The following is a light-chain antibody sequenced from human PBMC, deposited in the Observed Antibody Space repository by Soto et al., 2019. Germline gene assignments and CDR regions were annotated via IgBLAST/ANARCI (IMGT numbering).Light chain of an antibody. CDR2: DIS. CDR1: TGAVTSGHW. J-gene: IGLJ3*02. CDR3: LLSYIGDWV. V-gene: IGLV7-46*01. Sequence: QAVVTQEHSLTVSPGGTVTVTCGSSTGAVTSGHWPYWFQQKPGQAPMTLIYDISSKHSWTPARFSGSLLGGKAALTLSGAQPEDEAEYYCLLSYIGDWVFGGGIKLTV.